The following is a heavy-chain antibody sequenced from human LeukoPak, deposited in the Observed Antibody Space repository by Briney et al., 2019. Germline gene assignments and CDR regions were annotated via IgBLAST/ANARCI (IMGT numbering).Heavy chain of an antibody. CDR3: ARVITMVRGVIAVVTAIHPPDY. J-gene: IGHJ4*02. CDR2: ISAYNGNT. CDR1: GYTFTSYG. Sequence: ASVKVSCKASGYTFTSYGISWVRQAPGQGLEWMGWISAYNGNTNYAQKLQGRVTMTTDTSTSTAYMELRSLRSDDTAVYYCARVITMVRGVIAVVTAIHPPDYWGQGTRVTVSS. V-gene: IGHV1-18*04. D-gene: IGHD3-10*01.